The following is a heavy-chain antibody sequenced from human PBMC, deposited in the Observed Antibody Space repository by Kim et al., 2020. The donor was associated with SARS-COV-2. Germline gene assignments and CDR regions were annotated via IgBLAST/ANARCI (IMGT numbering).Heavy chain of an antibody. CDR2: T. Sequence: TTYSPSFQRQVTISADKAISTAYLQCSSLKASDTAMYYCARHFGGSYPDYWGQGTLVTVSS. V-gene: IGHV5-51*01. CDR3: ARHFGGSYPDY. D-gene: IGHD1-26*01. J-gene: IGHJ4*02.